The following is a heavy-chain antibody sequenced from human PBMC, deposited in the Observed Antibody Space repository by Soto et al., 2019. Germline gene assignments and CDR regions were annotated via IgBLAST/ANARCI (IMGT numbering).Heavy chain of an antibody. J-gene: IGHJ6*02. V-gene: IGHV1-69*06. CDR2: IIPIFGTA. CDR3: ARDHCSGGSCYPYYYYGMDV. CDR1: GGTFSSYA. Sequence: QVQLVQSGAEVKKPGSSVKVSCKASGGTFSSYAISWVRQAPGQGLEWMGGIIPIFGTANYAQKFQGRVTITADKSTSTAYMELSSLRSEDTAVYYCARDHCSGGSCYPYYYYGMDVWGQGTTVTVSS. D-gene: IGHD2-15*01.